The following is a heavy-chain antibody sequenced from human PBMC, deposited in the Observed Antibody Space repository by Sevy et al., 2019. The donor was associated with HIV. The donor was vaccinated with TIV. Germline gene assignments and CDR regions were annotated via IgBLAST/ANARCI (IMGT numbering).Heavy chain of an antibody. Sequence: GGSLRLSCAASGFTFSSYSMNWVRQAPGNGLEWVSSISSSSSYIYYADSVKGRFTISRDNAKNSLYLQMNSLRAEDTAVYYCARHRRFGEFDYWGQRTLVTVSS. J-gene: IGHJ4*02. CDR1: GFTFSSYS. D-gene: IGHD3-10*01. V-gene: IGHV3-21*01. CDR3: ARHRRFGEFDY. CDR2: ISSSSSYI.